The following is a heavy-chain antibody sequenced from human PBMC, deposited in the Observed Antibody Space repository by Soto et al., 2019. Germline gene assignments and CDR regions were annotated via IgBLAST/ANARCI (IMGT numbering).Heavy chain of an antibody. Sequence: WASLRLSCEASGFTFSAYYLRWFRPAPGKGLEGVSYISSSGSTIYYADSVKGRFTISRDNAKNSLYLQMNSLRAEDTAVYYCASYSQLVPRWFDPWGQGTLVTVSS. V-gene: IGHV3-11*01. CDR2: ISSSGSTI. D-gene: IGHD6-6*01. J-gene: IGHJ5*02. CDR3: ASYSQLVPRWFDP. CDR1: GFTFSAYY.